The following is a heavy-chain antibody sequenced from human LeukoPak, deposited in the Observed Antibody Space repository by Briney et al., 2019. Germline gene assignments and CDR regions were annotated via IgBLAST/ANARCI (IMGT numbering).Heavy chain of an antibody. D-gene: IGHD2-2*01. CDR1: GGSISSYY. J-gene: IGHJ5*02. CDR2: IYYSGST. Sequence: SETLSLTCTVSGGSISSYYWSWIRQPPGKGLEWIGYIYYSGSTNYNPSLKSRVTISVDTSKNQFSLKLGSVTAAGTAVYYCAREYCSSTSCSNWFDPWGQGTLVTVSS. CDR3: AREYCSSTSCSNWFDP. V-gene: IGHV4-59*01.